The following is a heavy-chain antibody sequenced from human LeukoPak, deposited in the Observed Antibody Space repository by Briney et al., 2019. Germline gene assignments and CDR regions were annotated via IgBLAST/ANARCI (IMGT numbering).Heavy chain of an antibody. CDR2: IYYSGST. Sequence: SETLSLTCTVSGGSVSSGSYYWSWIRQPPGKGLEWIGYIYYSGSTNYNPSLKSRVTISVDTSKNQFSLKLSSVTAADTAVYYCARWEGLTIFGVVTRESWFDPWGQGTLVTVSS. J-gene: IGHJ5*02. CDR1: GGSVSSGSYY. CDR3: ARWEGLTIFGVVTRESWFDP. V-gene: IGHV4-61*01. D-gene: IGHD3-3*01.